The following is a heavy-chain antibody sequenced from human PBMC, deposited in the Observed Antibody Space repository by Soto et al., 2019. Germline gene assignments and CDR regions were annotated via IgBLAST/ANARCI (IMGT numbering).Heavy chain of an antibody. CDR1: GGSFSGYY. CDR3: ARGTPEPYSSSWYYFDY. V-gene: IGHV4-34*01. Sequence: XETLSLTCSVYGGSFSGYYWSWIRQPPGKGLEWIGEINHSGSTNYNPSLKSRVTISVDTSKNQFSLKLSSVTAADTAVYYCARGTPEPYSSSWYYFDYWGQGTLVTVSS. J-gene: IGHJ4*02. D-gene: IGHD6-13*01. CDR2: INHSGST.